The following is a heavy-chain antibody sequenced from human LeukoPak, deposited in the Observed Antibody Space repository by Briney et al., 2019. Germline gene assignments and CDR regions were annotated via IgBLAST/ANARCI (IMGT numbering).Heavy chain of an antibody. Sequence: PGGSLRLSCAASGFTFSSYAMSWVRHAPGKGLEWVSAISGSGDSTYYGDSVKGRFTISRDNSKNTLYLQMDSLRAEDTAVYYCAKTRPLDSSSWSHGDYWGQGTLVTVSS. V-gene: IGHV3-23*01. J-gene: IGHJ4*02. CDR2: ISGSGDST. CDR3: AKTRPLDSSSWSHGDY. D-gene: IGHD6-13*01. CDR1: GFTFSSYA.